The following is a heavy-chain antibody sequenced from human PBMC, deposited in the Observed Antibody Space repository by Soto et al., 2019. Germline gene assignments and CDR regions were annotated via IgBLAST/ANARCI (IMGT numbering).Heavy chain of an antibody. CDR2: IYYSGST. V-gene: IGHV4-39*01. CDR1: GGSISSSSYY. D-gene: IGHD3-10*01. Sequence: QLQLQESGPGLVKPSETLSLTCTVSGGSISSSSYYWGWIRQPPGKGLEWIGSIYYSGSTYYNPSLKSRVTISVDTSKNQFSLKLSSVTAADTAVYYCARHVGDGSGSYPWFDPWGQGTLVTVSS. CDR3: ARHVGDGSGSYPWFDP. J-gene: IGHJ5*02.